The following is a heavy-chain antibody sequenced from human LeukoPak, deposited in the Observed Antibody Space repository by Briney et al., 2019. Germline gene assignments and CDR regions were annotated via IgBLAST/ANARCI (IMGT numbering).Heavy chain of an antibody. V-gene: IGHV3-30*02. J-gene: IGHJ4*02. D-gene: IGHD3-9*01. CDR3: AKDSDYDILTGYYNPFDY. CDR2: IRYDGSNK. CDR1: GFTFSSYG. Sequence: QPGGSLRVSCAASGFTFSSYGMHWVRQAPGKGLEWVAFIRYDGSNKYYADSVKGRFTISRDNSKNTLYLQMNSLRAEDTAVYYCAKDSDYDILTGYYNPFDYWGQGTLVTVSS.